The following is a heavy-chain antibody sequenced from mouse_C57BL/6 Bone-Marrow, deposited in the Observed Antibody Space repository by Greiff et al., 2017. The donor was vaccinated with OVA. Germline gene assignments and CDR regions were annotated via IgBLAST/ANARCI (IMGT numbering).Heavy chain of an antibody. CDR1: GFTFSDYY. CDR2: INYDGSST. J-gene: IGHJ2*01. D-gene: IGHD2-5*01. CDR3: AREDYSKDY. V-gene: IGHV5-16*01. Sequence: EVQRVESEGGLVQPGSSMKLSCTASGFTFSDYYMAWVRQVPEKGLEWVANINYDGSSTYYLDSLKSRFIISRDNAKNILYLQMSSLKSEDTATYYCAREDYSKDYWGQGTTLTVSS.